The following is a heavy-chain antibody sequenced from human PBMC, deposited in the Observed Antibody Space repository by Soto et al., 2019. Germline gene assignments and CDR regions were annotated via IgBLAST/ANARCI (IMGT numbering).Heavy chain of an antibody. CDR2: ISAYNGNT. J-gene: IGHJ5*02. Sequence: ASVKVSCKASGYTFTSYGISWGRQAPGQGLERMGWISAYNGNTIFPHKLQRRVTMTTVTSTSTAYMELRSLRSDDTAVYYCARSHPYYDFCSGYYTWFDPWGQGTLVTVSS. CDR3: ARSHPYYDFCSGYYTWFDP. V-gene: IGHV1-18*01. D-gene: IGHD3-3*01. CDR1: GYTFTSYG.